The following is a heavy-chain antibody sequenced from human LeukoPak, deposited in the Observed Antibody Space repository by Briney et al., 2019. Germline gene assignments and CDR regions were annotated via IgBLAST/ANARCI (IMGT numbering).Heavy chain of an antibody. D-gene: IGHD3-10*01. J-gene: IGHJ4*02. CDR2: INHSGST. CDR1: GGSFSGYY. V-gene: IGHV4-34*01. Sequence: SETLSLTCAVYGGSFSGYYWSWIRQPPGKGLEWIGEINHSGSTNYNPSLKSRVTISVDTSKNQFSLKLSSVTAADTAVYYCARGRTYYYGSGSYYYWGQGTLVTVSS. CDR3: ARGRTYYYGSGSYYY.